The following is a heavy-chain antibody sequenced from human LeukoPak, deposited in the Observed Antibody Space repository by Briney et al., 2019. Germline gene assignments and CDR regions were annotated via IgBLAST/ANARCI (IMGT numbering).Heavy chain of an antibody. CDR1: GGSISSYY. CDR2: IYYSGST. D-gene: IGHD2-2*01. CDR3: ARVMSYCSSTSCYYYGMDV. Sequence: SETLSLTCTVSGGSISSYYWSWIRQPPGKGLEWIGYIYYSGSTNYNPSLKSRVTISVDTSKNQFSLKLSSVTAADTAVYYCARVMSYCSSTSCYYYGMDVWGQGTTVTVSS. J-gene: IGHJ6*02. V-gene: IGHV4-59*01.